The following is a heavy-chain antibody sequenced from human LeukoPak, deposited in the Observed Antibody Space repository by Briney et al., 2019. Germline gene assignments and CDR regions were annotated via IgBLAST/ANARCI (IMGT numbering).Heavy chain of an antibody. CDR2: IYTSGST. D-gene: IGHD3-10*01. V-gene: IGHV4-4*07. CDR3: ARGGYYYGSGSYYWNFDY. J-gene: IGHJ4*02. CDR1: GGSISSYY. Sequence: PSETLSLTCTVSGGSISSYYWSWIRQPAGKGLEWIGRIYTSGSTNYNPSLKSRVTMSVDTSKNQFSLKLSSVTAADTVVYYCARGGYYYGSGSYYWNFDYWGQGTLVTVSS.